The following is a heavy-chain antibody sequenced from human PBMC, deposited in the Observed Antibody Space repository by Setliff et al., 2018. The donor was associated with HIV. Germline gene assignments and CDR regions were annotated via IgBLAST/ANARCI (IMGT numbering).Heavy chain of an antibody. CDR1: GFTFSNYG. CDR3: ARPLLRTNAVYGILGNWFDS. D-gene: IGHD2-8*01. CDR2: ISYHEKDT. J-gene: IGHJ5*01. V-gene: IGHV3-30*03. Sequence: GGSLRLSCAASGFTFSNYGIHWVRQAPGKGLEWVASISYHEKDTFYADSVKGRFTISRDNAKKSLYLQMNSLRVEDTALYYCARPLLRTNAVYGILGNWFDSWGRGTLVTVSS.